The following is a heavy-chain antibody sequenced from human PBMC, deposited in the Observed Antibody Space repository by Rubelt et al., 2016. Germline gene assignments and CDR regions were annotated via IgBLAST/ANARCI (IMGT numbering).Heavy chain of an antibody. Sequence: PGESLKISCKDSGYSFTSNWIGWVRQVPGKGLEWMGIIYPGDSDTRYSPSSQGQVTISADRSISTAYLQWSSLKASDTAMYYCARRVIAVAGAGQIDYWGQGTLVTVSS. J-gene: IGHJ4*02. V-gene: IGHV5-51*01. CDR1: GYSFTSNW. D-gene: IGHD6-19*01. CDR2: IYPGDSDT. CDR3: ARRVIAVAGAGQIDY.